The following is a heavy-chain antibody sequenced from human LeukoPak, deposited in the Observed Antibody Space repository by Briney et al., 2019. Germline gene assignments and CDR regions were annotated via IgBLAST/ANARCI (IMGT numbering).Heavy chain of an antibody. CDR2: IDPSDSYT. CDR1: GYSFTSYW. D-gene: IGHD3-10*01. Sequence: GESLRISCKASGYSFTSYWISWVRQMPGKGLEWMGKIDPSDSYTNYSPSFQGHVTISADKSVSTAYLQWSSLKASDTAIYYCARGQYYFGSGSSWGQGTLVTVSS. J-gene: IGHJ5*02. CDR3: ARGQYYFGSGSS. V-gene: IGHV5-10-1*01.